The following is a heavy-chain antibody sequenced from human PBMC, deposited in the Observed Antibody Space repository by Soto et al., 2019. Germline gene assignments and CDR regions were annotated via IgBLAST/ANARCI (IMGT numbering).Heavy chain of an antibody. J-gene: IGHJ5*02. D-gene: IGHD4-4*01. CDR1: GGSISIAGYY. V-gene: IGHV4-31*02. Sequence: SETQSLSYTFSGGSISIAGYYWSWIRQHPGKGLEWIGYIYYSGSTYYNPSLKSRVTISVDTSKNQFSLKLSSVTAADTAVYYCARFPPGNYWVWFDPWGQGTLVTVSS. CDR3: ARFPPGNYWVWFDP. CDR2: IYYSGST.